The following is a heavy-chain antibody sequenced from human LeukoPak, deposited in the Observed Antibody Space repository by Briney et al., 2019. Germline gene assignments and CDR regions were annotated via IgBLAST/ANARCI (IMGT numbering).Heavy chain of an antibody. D-gene: IGHD2-21*01. Sequence: PSETLSLTCTVSGGSISSSIYYWGWIRQPPGKGLEWIGSIYYSGSTYYNPSLKSRVTISVDTSKNQFSLKLSSVTAADTAVYYCARHTLGSGDSGPRPYYFDYWGQGTLVTVSS. CDR1: GGSISSSIYY. V-gene: IGHV4-39*01. J-gene: IGHJ4*02. CDR2: IYYSGST. CDR3: ARHTLGSGDSGPRPYYFDY.